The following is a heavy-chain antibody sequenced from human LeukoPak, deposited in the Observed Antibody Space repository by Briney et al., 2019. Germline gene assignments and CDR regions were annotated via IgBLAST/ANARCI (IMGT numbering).Heavy chain of an antibody. Sequence: ASVKVSCKASGYTFTSYGISWVRQAPGQGLEWMGRISAYNGNTNYAQKLQGRVTMTTDTSTSTAYMELRSLRSDDTAVYYCARDPPERQLDYSDYWGQGTLVTVSS. CDR3: ARDPPERQLDYSDY. CDR2: ISAYNGNT. J-gene: IGHJ4*02. D-gene: IGHD5-24*01. V-gene: IGHV1-18*01. CDR1: GYTFTSYG.